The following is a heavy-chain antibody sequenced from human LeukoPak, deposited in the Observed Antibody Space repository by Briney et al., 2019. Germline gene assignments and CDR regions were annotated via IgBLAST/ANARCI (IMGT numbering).Heavy chain of an antibody. CDR3: ARGGGYDFWSGYYSWFDP. Sequence: PSETLSLTCTVSGGSISSYYWSWIRQPPVKGLEWIGYIYYSGSTNYNPSLKSRVTISVDTSKNQFSLKLSSVTAADTAVYYCARGGGYDFWSGYYSWFDPWGQGTLVTVSS. J-gene: IGHJ5*02. CDR2: IYYSGST. CDR1: GGSISSYY. V-gene: IGHV4-59*01. D-gene: IGHD3-3*01.